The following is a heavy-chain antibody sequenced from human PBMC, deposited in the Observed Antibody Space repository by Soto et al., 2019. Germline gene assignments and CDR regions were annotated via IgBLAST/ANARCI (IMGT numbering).Heavy chain of an antibody. Sequence: ASVKVSCKAPGYTFTSYGINWVRQAPGRGLEWMGWINPGNGNTKYSQQFQGRVIIDRDTSASTAYMELSSLRSEDTAVYYCARGGYFDSSNYLAYWGLGTLVTVS. CDR2: INPGNGNT. D-gene: IGHD3-22*01. V-gene: IGHV1-3*01. CDR3: ARGGYFDSSNYLAY. CDR1: GYTFTSYG. J-gene: IGHJ4*02.